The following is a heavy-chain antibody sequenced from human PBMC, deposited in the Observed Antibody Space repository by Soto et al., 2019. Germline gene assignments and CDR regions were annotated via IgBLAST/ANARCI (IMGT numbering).Heavy chain of an antibody. CDR2: IIPIFGTA. D-gene: IGHD6-13*01. J-gene: IGHJ5*02. CDR1: GGTFSSYA. V-gene: IGHV1-69*13. Sequence: ASVKVSCKASGGTFSSYAISWVRQAPGQGLEWMGGIIPIFGTANYAQKFQGRVTITADESTSTAYMELSSLRSEDTAVYYCAREQHQLVMGTFDPWGQGTLVTVSS. CDR3: AREQHQLVMGTFDP.